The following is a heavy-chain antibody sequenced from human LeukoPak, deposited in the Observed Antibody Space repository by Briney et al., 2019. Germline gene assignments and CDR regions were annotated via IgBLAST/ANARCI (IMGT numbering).Heavy chain of an antibody. J-gene: IGHJ5*02. D-gene: IGHD6-13*01. CDR2: INHSGST. CDR1: GGSFSGYY. CDR3: ARRGQQLVLRVWFDP. V-gene: IGHV4-34*01. Sequence: PWETLSLTCAVYGGSFSGYYWSWIRQPPGKGLDWIGEINHSGSTNYNPSLKSRVTISVDTSKNQFSLKLSSVTAADTAVYYCARRGQQLVLRVWFDPWGQGTPVTVSS.